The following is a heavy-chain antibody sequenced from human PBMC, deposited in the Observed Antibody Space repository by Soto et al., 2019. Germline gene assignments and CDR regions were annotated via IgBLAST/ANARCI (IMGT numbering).Heavy chain of an antibody. Sequence: GGSLRLSCAASGFTFSSYAMSWVRQAPGKGLEWVSAISGSGGSTYYADSVKGRFTISRDNSKNTLYLQMNSLRAEDTAVYHCYLDPRYCSGGSCYTNWFDPWGQGTLVTVSS. CDR2: ISGSGGST. J-gene: IGHJ5*02. V-gene: IGHV3-23*01. CDR1: GFTFSSYA. D-gene: IGHD2-15*01. CDR3: YLDPRYCSGGSCYTNWFDP.